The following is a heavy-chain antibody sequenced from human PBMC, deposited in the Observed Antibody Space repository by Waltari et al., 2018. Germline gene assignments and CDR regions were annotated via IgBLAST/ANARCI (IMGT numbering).Heavy chain of an antibody. D-gene: IGHD1-26*01. Sequence: EVHLVESGGVSVQPGGSLGLSWAASGFIFGNVWMHWVRQVPGKGLVWVSRINDDGSTISYADSVKGRFTISRDNAKNTLYLQMDSLRVEDTAVYYCTRTLVGPYPFENWGQGTLVTVSS. CDR1: GFIFGNVW. V-gene: IGHV3-74*01. CDR3: TRTLVGPYPFEN. CDR2: INDDGSTI. J-gene: IGHJ4*02.